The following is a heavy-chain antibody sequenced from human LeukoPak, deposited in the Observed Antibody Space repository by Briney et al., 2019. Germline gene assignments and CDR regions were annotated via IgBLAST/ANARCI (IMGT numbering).Heavy chain of an antibody. Sequence: LRLSXAASGFTXXSYAMSWVRQAPGKGVESVSAIRGSVGLTYYADSVKGPFTISRDNSKNTLYLRMNSLRAEDTAVYYCAKDLLVGATLWGQGTLVTVSS. CDR1: GFTXXSYA. CDR3: AKDLLVGATL. CDR2: IRGSVGLT. J-gene: IGHJ4*02. V-gene: IGHV3-23*01. D-gene: IGHD1-26*01.